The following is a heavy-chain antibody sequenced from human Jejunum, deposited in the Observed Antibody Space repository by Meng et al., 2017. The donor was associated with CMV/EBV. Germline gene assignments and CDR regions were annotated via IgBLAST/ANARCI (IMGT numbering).Heavy chain of an antibody. Sequence: GSSGFCVSHAVINWVRQAPGNGLKWVSIISERRGHTCYTDSMESRFTISKNDSRNMLYLQMNSQRVEGTAIYFCARRSLRSLRYLDYWGQGTLVTVSS. J-gene: IGHJ4*02. CDR2: ISERRGHT. CDR3: ARRSLRSLRYLDY. D-gene: IGHD3-16*02. V-gene: IGHV3-23*01. CDR1: GFCVSHAV.